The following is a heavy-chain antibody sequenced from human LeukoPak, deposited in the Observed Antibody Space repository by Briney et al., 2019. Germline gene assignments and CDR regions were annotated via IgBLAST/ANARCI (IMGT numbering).Heavy chain of an antibody. Sequence: SETLSLTCTVSGGSISSGGYYWSWIRQHPGKGLEWIGYIHYSGSTYYNPSLKSRVTISVDTSKNQFSLKLSSVTAADTAVYYCARYCSSTSCRWFDPWGQGTLVIVSS. V-gene: IGHV4-31*03. CDR1: GGSISSGGYY. CDR3: ARYCSSTSCRWFDP. J-gene: IGHJ5*02. D-gene: IGHD2-2*01. CDR2: IHYSGST.